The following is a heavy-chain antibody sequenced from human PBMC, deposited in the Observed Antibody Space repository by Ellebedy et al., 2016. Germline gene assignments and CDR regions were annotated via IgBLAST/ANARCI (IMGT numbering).Heavy chain of an antibody. V-gene: IGHV4-4*02. CDR3: ARVSPRGYYGMDV. CDR2: IYHSGST. Sequence: SETLSLXXAVSGGSISSSNWWSWVRQPPGKGLEWIGEIYHSGSTNYNPSLKSRVTISVDTSKNQFSLKLSSVTAADTAVYYCARVSPRGYYGMDVWGQGTTVTVSS. CDR1: GGSISSSNW. J-gene: IGHJ6*02.